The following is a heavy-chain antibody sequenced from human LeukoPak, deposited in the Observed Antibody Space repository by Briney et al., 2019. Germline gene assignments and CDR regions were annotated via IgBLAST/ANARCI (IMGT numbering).Heavy chain of an antibody. V-gene: IGHV3-23*01. CDR1: GFTFSSYA. J-gene: IGHJ6*02. CDR3: ARGGGLDV. Sequence: SGGSLRLSCAASGFTFSSYAMSWLRQAPEKGLEWVSAISGSGGSTYYADSVKGRFTISRDNAKNSLYLQMSNLRAEDTAVYFCARGGGLDVWGQGATVTVSS. CDR2: ISGSGGST. D-gene: IGHD3-16*01.